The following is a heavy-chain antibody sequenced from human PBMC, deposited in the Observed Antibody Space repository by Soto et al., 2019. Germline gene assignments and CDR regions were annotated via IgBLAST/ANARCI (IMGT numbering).Heavy chain of an antibody. Sequence: EVPLVESGGGLVKPGGSLRLSCAASGFTFSSYSMNWVRQAPGKGLEWVSSISSSSSYIYYADSVKGRFTISRDNXKNSMYLQMNSLRAEDTAVYYCARDSGIAVAGFDYWGQGTLVTVSS. CDR2: ISSSSSYI. V-gene: IGHV3-21*01. CDR3: ARDSGIAVAGFDY. D-gene: IGHD6-19*01. J-gene: IGHJ4*02. CDR1: GFTFSSYS.